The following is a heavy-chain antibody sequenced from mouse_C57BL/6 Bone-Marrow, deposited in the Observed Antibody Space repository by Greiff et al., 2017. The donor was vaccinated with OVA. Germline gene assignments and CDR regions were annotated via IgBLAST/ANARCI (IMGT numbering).Heavy chain of an antibody. CDR3: MPISTVVATDYYAMDY. V-gene: IGHV6-6*01. CDR2: IRNKANNHAT. Sequence: EVHLVESGGGLVQPGGSMKLSCAASGFTFSDAWMDWVRQSPEKGLEWVAEIRNKANNHATYYAESVKGRFTISRDDSKSSVYLQMNSLRAEDTGIYYCMPISTVVATDYYAMDYWGQGTSVTVSS. J-gene: IGHJ4*01. D-gene: IGHD1-1*01. CDR1: GFTFSDAW.